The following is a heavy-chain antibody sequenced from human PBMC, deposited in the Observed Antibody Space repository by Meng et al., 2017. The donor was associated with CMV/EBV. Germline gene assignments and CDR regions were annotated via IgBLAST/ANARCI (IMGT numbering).Heavy chain of an antibody. V-gene: IGHV1-69*12. CDR1: GGTFSTFA. CDR2: IIPVFETA. Sequence: VRLCRSAVEGKRPGSSVKASCKTSGGTFSTFAISWVRQAPGEGLEWMGGIIPVFETANYAERFQDRVTITADDSTTTAYMELSSLRADDTALYFCARGGDSWYSDYWGQGTLVTVSS. CDR3: ARGGDSWYSDY. D-gene: IGHD1-26*01. J-gene: IGHJ4*02.